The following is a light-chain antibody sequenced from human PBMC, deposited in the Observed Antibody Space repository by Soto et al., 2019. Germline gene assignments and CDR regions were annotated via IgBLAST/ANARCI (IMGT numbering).Light chain of an antibody. J-gene: IGLJ3*02. Sequence: SYELTQPPSVSVAPGQTARIPCGENDIGSKSVHWYRQRPGQAPVLVVYDDSDRPSGIPERFSGSKSGSTATLTISRVEAGDEADYYCQVWDRVSDHWVFGGGTKVTVL. CDR3: QVWDRVSDHWV. CDR2: DDS. V-gene: IGLV3-21*02. CDR1: DIGSKS.